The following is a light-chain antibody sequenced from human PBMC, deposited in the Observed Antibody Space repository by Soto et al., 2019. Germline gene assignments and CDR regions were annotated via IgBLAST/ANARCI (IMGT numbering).Light chain of an antibody. Sequence: QSVLTQPPSVSGAPGQRVTISCTGSSSNIGAGYDVHWYQQLPGTAPKLLIYGISNRPSGVPDRFSGSKSGTSASLAITGLQAEDEADYYCQSYDSSLSALVVFGGGTKLTVL. CDR1: SSNIGAGYD. V-gene: IGLV1-40*01. CDR2: GIS. J-gene: IGLJ2*01. CDR3: QSYDSSLSALVV.